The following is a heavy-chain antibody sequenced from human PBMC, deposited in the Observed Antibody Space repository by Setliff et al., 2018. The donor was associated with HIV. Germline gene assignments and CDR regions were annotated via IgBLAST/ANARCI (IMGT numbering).Heavy chain of an antibody. Sequence: KPSETLSLTCAVSGYSISSSNWWAWFRQPPGKGLEWIGYIYHNGNTNYNPSLRSRVTMSIDTSKNQFSLNLMSVTTADTAVYYCVREGAGSGSYYLDFWGQGILVTVSS. CDR2: IYHNGNT. D-gene: IGHD3-10*01. J-gene: IGHJ4*02. V-gene: IGHV4-28*03. CDR1: GYSISSSNW. CDR3: VREGAGSGSYYLDF.